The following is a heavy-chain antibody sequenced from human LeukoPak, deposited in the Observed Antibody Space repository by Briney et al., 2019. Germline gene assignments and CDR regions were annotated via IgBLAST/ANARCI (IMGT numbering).Heavy chain of an antibody. J-gene: IGHJ4*02. CDR3: ARDGDAVMVDFDY. D-gene: IGHD2-15*01. CDR1: GYTFIGYY. CDR2: IHPKSGGT. Sequence: ASVKVSRKASGYTFIGYYMYWVRQAPGQGLEWVGWIHPKSGGTNYAQKFQGRVTMTRDTSISTAYMELSRLRSDDTAVYYCARDGDAVMVDFDYWGQGTLVSVSS. V-gene: IGHV1-2*02.